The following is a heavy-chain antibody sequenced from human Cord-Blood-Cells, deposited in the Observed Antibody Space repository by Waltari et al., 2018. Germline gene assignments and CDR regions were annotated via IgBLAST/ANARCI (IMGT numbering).Heavy chain of an antibody. CDR1: GFSLSTSGAG. V-gene: IGHV2-5*01. Sequence: ITLQESDPTLVKPTQTLTLTCTFSGFSLSTSGAGVGWIRQPPGKTLEWLALIYWNDDKRYSPSLKSRLTITKDTSKNQVVLTMTNMDPVDTATYYCAQSFGAFDIWGQGTMVTVSS. CDR3: AQSFGAFDI. CDR2: IYWNDDK. J-gene: IGHJ3*02. D-gene: IGHD3-10*01.